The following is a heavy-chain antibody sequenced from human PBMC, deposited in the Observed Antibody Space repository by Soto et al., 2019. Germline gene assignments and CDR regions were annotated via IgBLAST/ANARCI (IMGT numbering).Heavy chain of an antibody. Sequence: ASVKVSCKASGYTFTGYYMHWVRQAPGQGLEWMGWINPNSGGTNYAQKFQGWVTMTTDTSTSTAYMELSSLRSEDTAVYYCARVRIVATIPHWFDPWGQGTLVTVSS. D-gene: IGHD5-12*01. CDR3: ARVRIVATIPHWFDP. J-gene: IGHJ5*02. CDR2: INPNSGGT. V-gene: IGHV1-2*04. CDR1: GYTFTGYY.